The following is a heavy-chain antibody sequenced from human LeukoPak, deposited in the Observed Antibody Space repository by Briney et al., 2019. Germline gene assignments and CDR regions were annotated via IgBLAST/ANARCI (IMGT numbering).Heavy chain of an antibody. CDR2: FYHSVST. CDR1: GNSINRGYY. V-gene: IGHV4-38-2*02. CDR3: ARDMRGGNSYYFDS. J-gene: IGHJ4*02. D-gene: IGHD4-23*01. Sequence: SETLSLTCTVSGNSINRGYYWGWIRQPPGKGLEWIGSFYHSVSTYYNPSLKSRVTISADTSKNQFSLKLSSVTAADTAVYYCARDMRGGNSYYFDSWGQGTLVTVSS.